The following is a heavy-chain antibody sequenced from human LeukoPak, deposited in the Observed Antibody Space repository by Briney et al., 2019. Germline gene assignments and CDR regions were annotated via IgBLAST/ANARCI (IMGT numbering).Heavy chain of an antibody. CDR2: IRYDGSNK. D-gene: IGHD5-18*01. J-gene: IGHJ4*02. CDR3: AKDGVLKVDTAIL. Sequence: GGSLRLSCAASGFTFSSYGMHWVRQAPGKGLEWVAFIRYDGSNKYYADSVKGRLTISRDNSKDTLYLQMNSLRAEDTAVYYCAKDGVLKVDTAILWGQGTLVTVSS. CDR1: GFTFSSYG. V-gene: IGHV3-30*02.